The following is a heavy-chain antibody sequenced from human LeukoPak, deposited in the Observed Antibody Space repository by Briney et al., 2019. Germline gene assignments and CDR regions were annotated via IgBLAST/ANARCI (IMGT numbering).Heavy chain of an antibody. CDR1: GFTFSSYA. CDR2: ISGSGGST. CDR3: ARLYGDFEGIYFDY. V-gene: IGHV3-23*01. J-gene: IGHJ4*02. Sequence: PGGSLRLSCAASGFTFSSYAMSWVRQAPGKGLEWVSAISGSGGSTYYADSVKGRFTISRDNSKNTLYLQMNSLRAEDTAVYYCARLYGDFEGIYFDYWGQGTLVTVSS. D-gene: IGHD4-17*01.